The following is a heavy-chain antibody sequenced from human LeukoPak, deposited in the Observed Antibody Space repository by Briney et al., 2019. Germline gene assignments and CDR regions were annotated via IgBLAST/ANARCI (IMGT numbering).Heavy chain of an antibody. CDR3: AKGIGRALRITIFGAYCDY. CDR2: ISYDGSNK. V-gene: IGHV3-30-3*01. CDR1: GFTFSSYA. D-gene: IGHD3-3*01. Sequence: PGGSLRLSCAASGFTFSSYAMHWVRQAPGKGLEWVAVISYDGSNKYYADSVKGRFTISRDNAKNSLYLQMNSLRAEDTAVYYCAKGIGRALRITIFGAYCDYWGQGTLVTVSS. J-gene: IGHJ4*02.